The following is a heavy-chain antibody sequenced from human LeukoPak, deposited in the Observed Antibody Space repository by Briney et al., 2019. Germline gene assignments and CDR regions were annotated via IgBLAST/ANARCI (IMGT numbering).Heavy chain of an antibody. Sequence: SETLSLTCTVSGGSISSYYWSWIRQPPGKGLEWIGYIYYSGSTNYNPSLKSRVTISVDTSKNQFSLKLSSVTAADTAVYYCARALYYYDSSGYYYWFDPWGQGTLVTVSS. J-gene: IGHJ5*02. V-gene: IGHV4-59*01. CDR2: IYYSGST. CDR3: ARALYYYDSSGYYYWFDP. D-gene: IGHD3-22*01. CDR1: GGSISSYY.